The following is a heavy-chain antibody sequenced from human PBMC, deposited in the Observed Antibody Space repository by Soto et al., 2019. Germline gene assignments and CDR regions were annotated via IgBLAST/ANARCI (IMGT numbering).Heavy chain of an antibody. CDR3: ARAQHGDYRAIFFWYFDL. CDR2: IYWYDDK. V-gene: IGHV2-5*01. J-gene: IGHJ2*01. Sequence: QITLKESGPTLVKPTQTLTLTCTLSGFSLSASGVGVGWIRQPPGKALEWLALIYWYDDKRYNPSLKTRLTITKGTSKDQVVLTMTNMDPVDTATYYCARAQHGDYRAIFFWYFDLWGRGTLVTVSS. CDR1: GFSLSASGVG. D-gene: IGHD4-17*01.